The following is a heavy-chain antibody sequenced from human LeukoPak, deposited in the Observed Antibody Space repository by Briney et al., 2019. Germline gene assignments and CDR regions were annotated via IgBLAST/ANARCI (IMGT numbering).Heavy chain of an antibody. J-gene: IGHJ4*02. CDR2: INPNNGDT. V-gene: IGHV1-2*02. Sequence: ASVKVSCKASGYSFTGYQMHWVRQAPGQGLEWMGWINPNNGDTNYAQKFQGRVAMTRDTSISTAYMELSSLRSDDTAVYYCARESGLYGSGSRYWGQGTLVTVSS. D-gene: IGHD3-10*01. CDR1: GYSFTGYQ. CDR3: ARESGLYGSGSRY.